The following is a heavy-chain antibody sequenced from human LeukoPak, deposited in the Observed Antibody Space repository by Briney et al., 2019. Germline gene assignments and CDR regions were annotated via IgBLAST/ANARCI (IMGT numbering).Heavy chain of an antibody. CDR3: ARVSWDWSTCYYCDY. CDR2: INQDGSEK. V-gene: IGHV3-7*01. Sequence: GGSLRLSCAASGFSFSNYWMTWVRQAPGKGLEWVANINQDGSEKYFVDPVKGRFTISRDNAKNSLYLQMSSLRAEDTAVYYCARVSWDWSTCYYCDYWGQGTLVTVSS. D-gene: IGHD3-3*01. J-gene: IGHJ4*02. CDR1: GFSFSNYW.